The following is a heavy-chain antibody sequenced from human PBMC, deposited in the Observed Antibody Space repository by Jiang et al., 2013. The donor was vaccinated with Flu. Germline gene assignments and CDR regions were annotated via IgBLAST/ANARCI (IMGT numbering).Heavy chain of an antibody. CDR2: FVPVFGTS. J-gene: IGHJ4*02. Sequence: SGAEVKKPGSSVKVSCKASGGSFSGHTISWLRQAPGQRFEWMGNFVPVFGTSNYAHKFQGRVTITADESTTTVYLEVSSLRSDDTAVYYCTRRGAETSMAGIFEHWGQGTLVTVSS. CDR1: GGSFSGHT. D-gene: IGHD1-14*01. CDR3: TRRGAETSMAGIFEH. V-gene: IGHV1-69*15.